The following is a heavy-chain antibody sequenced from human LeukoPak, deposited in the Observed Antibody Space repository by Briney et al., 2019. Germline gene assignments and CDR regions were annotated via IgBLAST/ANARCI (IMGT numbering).Heavy chain of an antibody. V-gene: IGHV3-23*01. D-gene: IGHD3-10*01. CDR1: GFIFSDYG. Sequence: GGSLRLSCVASGFIFSDYGIQWVRQAPGKGLEWVSVTSESGGSTHYADSVKGRFTISRDNSKSTLYIQMNSLRAEDTAVYYCARAKPKNMVRGLIMRRESRYYFDYWGQGTLVTVSS. CDR2: TSESGGST. CDR3: ARAKPKNMVRGLIMRRESRYYFDY. J-gene: IGHJ4*02.